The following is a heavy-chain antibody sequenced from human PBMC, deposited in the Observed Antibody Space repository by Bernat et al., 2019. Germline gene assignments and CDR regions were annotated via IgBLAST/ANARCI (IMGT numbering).Heavy chain of an antibody. V-gene: IGHV3-30*18. CDR2: ISDDGSTK. CDR1: GFPFRRYG. Sequence: VQLFSSFLCVVQPFLSLSLSFAASGFPFRRYGLQWVRPAPGTGLEWVAVISDDGSTKHYAASVNGRFTVSRDNSKNTLYLQVNSLRAEDTAVYYCAKEKGGNYRPLDDWGQGTL. J-gene: IGHJ4*02. D-gene: IGHD1-26*01. CDR3: AKEKGGNYRPLDD.